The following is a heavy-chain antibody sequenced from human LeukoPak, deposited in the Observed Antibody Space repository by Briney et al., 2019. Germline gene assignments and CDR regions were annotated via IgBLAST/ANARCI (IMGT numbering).Heavy chain of an antibody. D-gene: IGHD5-12*01. V-gene: IGHV4-39*07. CDR2: IYFNGNI. Sequence: SETLSLTCAVSGGSIRSNNHYWGWIRQPPGKGLEWIGNIYFNGNIAYNPSLQSRVTISVDTSKNQFSLRLNSVTSADTAMYYCARVELIVALPTSFDPWGQGTLVTVSS. CDR3: ARVELIVALPTSFDP. CDR1: GGSIRSNNHY. J-gene: IGHJ5*02.